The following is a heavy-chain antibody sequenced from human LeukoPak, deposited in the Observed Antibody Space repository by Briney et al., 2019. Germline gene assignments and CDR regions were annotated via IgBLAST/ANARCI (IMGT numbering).Heavy chain of an antibody. CDR1: GGSISSGDYY. CDR3: AREVAAAGQTNWFDP. CDR2: IYYSGST. V-gene: IGHV4-30-4*01. J-gene: IGHJ5*02. Sequence: SETLSLTCTVSGGSISSGDYYWSWIRQPPGKGLEWIGYIYYSGSTYYNPSLKSRVTISVDTSKNQFSLKLSSVTAADTAVYCCAREVAAAGQTNWFDPWGQGTLVTVSS. D-gene: IGHD6-13*01.